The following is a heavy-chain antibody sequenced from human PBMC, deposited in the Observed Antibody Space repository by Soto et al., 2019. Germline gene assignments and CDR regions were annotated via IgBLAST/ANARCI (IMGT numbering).Heavy chain of an antibody. CDR2: ISGSGGST. Sequence: GGSLRLSCAASGFTFSSYAMSWVRQSPGKGLEWVSAISGSGGSTYYADSVKGRFAISRDNSKNTLYLQMNSLRAEDTAVYYCAKDLLPHRVAARPPGYYWGQGTLVTVSS. V-gene: IGHV3-23*01. D-gene: IGHD6-6*01. CDR3: AKDLLPHRVAARPPGYY. J-gene: IGHJ4*02. CDR1: GFTFSSYA.